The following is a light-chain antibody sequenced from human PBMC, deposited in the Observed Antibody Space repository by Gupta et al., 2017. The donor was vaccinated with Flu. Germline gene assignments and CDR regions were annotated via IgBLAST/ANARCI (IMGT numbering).Light chain of an antibody. J-gene: IGKJ4*01. Sequence: ATGLTEPPALFSACTGDRVTITCRASQGISSYLAWYQQKPGKAPKLLIYAASTLQSGVPSRFSGSGSGTDFTLTISCLQSEDFATYYCQQYYSYPLTFGGGTKVEIK. CDR2: AAS. CDR1: QGISSY. V-gene: IGKV1-8*01. CDR3: QQYYSYPLT.